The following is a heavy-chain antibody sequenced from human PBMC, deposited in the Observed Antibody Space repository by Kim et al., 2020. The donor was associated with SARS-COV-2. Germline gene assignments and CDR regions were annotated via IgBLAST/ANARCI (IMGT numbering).Heavy chain of an antibody. V-gene: IGHV3-53*01. CDR3: ARDCSSKVVNPHDAFDI. CDR2: IYSGGST. J-gene: IGHJ3*02. D-gene: IGHD2-21*01. CDR1: GFTVSSNY. Sequence: GGSLRLSCAASGFTVSSNYMSWVRQAPGKGLEWVSVIYSGGSTYYADSVKGRFTISRDNSKNTLYLQMNSLRAEDTAVYYCARDCSSKVVNPHDAFDIWGQGTMVTVSS.